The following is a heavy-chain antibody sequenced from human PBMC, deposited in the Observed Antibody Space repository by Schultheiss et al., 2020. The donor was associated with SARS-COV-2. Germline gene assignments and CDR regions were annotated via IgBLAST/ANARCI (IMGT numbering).Heavy chain of an antibody. CDR2: IYPGDSDT. V-gene: IGHV5-51*01. Sequence: GESLKISCKGSGYSFTSYWIGWVRRMPGKGLEWMGIIYPGDSDTRYSPSFQGQVTISVDKSISTAYLQWSSLKASDTAMYYCARLIEGPTVTAPFDYWGQGTLVTVSS. CDR1: GYSFTSYW. J-gene: IGHJ4*02. CDR3: ARLIEGPTVTAPFDY. D-gene: IGHD4-17*01.